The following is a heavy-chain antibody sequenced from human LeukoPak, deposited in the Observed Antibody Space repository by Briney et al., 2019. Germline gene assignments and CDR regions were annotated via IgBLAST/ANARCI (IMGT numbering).Heavy chain of an antibody. D-gene: IGHD3-22*01. V-gene: IGHV3-74*01. CDR2: IKSDGRT. CDR1: GFTLSSYW. J-gene: IGHJ1*01. Sequence: GGSLRLSCAASGFTLSSYWMHWVRQAPGKGLVWVSRIKSDGRTNYEDSVKGRFTISRDNAKNTVSLQMNSLRAEDTGVYYCARAPSEIGGYYPEYFRHWGQGTLVIVSS. CDR3: ARAPSEIGGYYPEYFRH.